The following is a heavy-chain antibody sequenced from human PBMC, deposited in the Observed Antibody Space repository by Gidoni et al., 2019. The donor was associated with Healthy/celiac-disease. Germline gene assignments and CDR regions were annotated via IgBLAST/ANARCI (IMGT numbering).Heavy chain of an antibody. CDR1: GGSISSGSYY. CDR2: IYTSGST. V-gene: IGHV4-61*02. CDR3: ARDLTDAPYCSSTSCYGHYYYYGMDV. J-gene: IGHJ6*02. D-gene: IGHD2-2*01. Sequence: QVQLQESGPGLVKPSQTLSLTCTVSGGSISSGSYYWSWIRQPAGKGLEWIGRIYTSGSTNYNPSLKSRVTISVDTSKNQFSLKLSSVTAADTAVYYCARDLTDAPYCSSTSCYGHYYYYGMDVWGQGTTVTVSS.